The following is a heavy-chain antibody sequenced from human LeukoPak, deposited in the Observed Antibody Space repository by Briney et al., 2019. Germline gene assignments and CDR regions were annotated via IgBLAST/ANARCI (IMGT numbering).Heavy chain of an antibody. CDR2: IKTDGSTT. V-gene: IGHV3-74*01. Sequence: GGSLRLPCAASGFTFSRYWMHWARQAPGKGLVWVSHIKTDGSTTSYADSVKGRFTVSRDNAKNTLYLQMNSLRVEDTAVYYCARGSSWSLDYWGQGTLVTVSS. CDR1: GFTFSRYW. CDR3: ARGSSWSLDY. D-gene: IGHD6-13*01. J-gene: IGHJ4*02.